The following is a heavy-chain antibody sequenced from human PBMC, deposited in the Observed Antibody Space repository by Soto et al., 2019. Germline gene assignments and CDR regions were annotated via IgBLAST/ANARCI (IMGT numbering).Heavy chain of an antibody. J-gene: IGHJ3*02. Sequence: QVQLVGSGGGVVQPGRSLRLSCAASGFTFSNYGMHWVRQGPGKGLEWVALIWFDGSDKYYADSVNGRFTMSRDNSKNTVYLQMNSLRAEDTAMYYCARLYCSSPSCYSVGAFEIRGQGTMVTVSS. CDR3: ARLYCSSPSCYSVGAFEI. D-gene: IGHD2-2*01. CDR2: IWFDGSDK. V-gene: IGHV3-33*01. CDR1: GFTFSNYG.